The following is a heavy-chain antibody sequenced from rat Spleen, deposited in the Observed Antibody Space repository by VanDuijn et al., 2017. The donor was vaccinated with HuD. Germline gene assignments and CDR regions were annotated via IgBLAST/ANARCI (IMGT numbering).Heavy chain of an antibody. CDR1: GYSITSSYR. Sequence: EVQLPESGPGLVKPSQSLSLTCSVTGYSITSSYRWNWIRKFPGNKLEWMGYINTAGSTNYNRSLKSRISITRKTSKNQFFLKVNSVTTNDTATYYCASEGDCYYPTPFDSWGQGVMVTVSS. CDR2: INTAGST. D-gene: IGHD1-12*03. V-gene: IGHV3-3*01. CDR3: ASEGDCYYPTPFDS. J-gene: IGHJ2*01.